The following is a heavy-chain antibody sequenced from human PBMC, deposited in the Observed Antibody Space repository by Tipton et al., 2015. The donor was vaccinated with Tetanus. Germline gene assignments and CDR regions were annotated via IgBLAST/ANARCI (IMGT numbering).Heavy chain of an antibody. Sequence: TLSLTCAVSGGSISSSKLWSWVRQPPGKGLEWVGEMYDSGLTNHNPSLKSRVTLSLDTARGQFSLKLTSVTAADAAVYFCARDRRDFAYDSRGFYSPLYYFDNWGQGVRVTVSS. CDR3: ARDRRDFAYDSRGFYSPLYYFDN. J-gene: IGHJ4*02. D-gene: IGHD3-22*01. CDR1: GGSISSSKL. CDR2: MYDSGLT. V-gene: IGHV4-4*01.